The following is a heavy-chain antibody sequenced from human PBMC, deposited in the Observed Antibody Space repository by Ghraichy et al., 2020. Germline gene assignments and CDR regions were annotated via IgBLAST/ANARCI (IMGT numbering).Heavy chain of an antibody. D-gene: IGHD3-10*01. J-gene: IGHJ4*02. Sequence: GGSLRLSCTASGFTFGDYAMSWFRQAPGKGLEWVGFIRSKAYGGTTEYAASVKGRFTISRDDSKSIAYLQMNSLKTEDTAVYYCTREGDYGSGSYLGFDYWGQGTLVTVSS. CDR1: GFTFGDYA. V-gene: IGHV3-49*03. CDR3: TREGDYGSGSYLGFDY. CDR2: IRSKAYGGTT.